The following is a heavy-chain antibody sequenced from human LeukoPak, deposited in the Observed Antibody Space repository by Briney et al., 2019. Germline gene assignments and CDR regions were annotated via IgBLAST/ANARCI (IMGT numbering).Heavy chain of an antibody. CDR1: GFTFSSYS. J-gene: IGHJ6*02. CDR3: AREGQQSYGMDV. V-gene: IGHV3-21*04. D-gene: IGHD6-13*01. CDR2: ISSSSSYI. Sequence: GGSLRLSCAASGFTFSSYSMNWVRQAPGKGLEWVSSISSSSSYIYYADSVKGRFTISRDDARNSLYLQMNSLRIEDTAVYYCAREGQQSYGMDVWGQGTTVTVSS.